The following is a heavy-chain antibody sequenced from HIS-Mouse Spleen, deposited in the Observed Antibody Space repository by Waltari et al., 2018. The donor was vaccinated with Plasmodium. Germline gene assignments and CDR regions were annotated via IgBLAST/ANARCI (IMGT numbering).Heavy chain of an antibody. D-gene: IGHD6-13*01. J-gene: IGHJ2*01. CDR2: IKQDGSEK. Sequence: EVQLVESGGGLVQPGGSLRLSCAASGHTFSSYWMSWVRQAPGKGLEWVANIKQDGSEKYYVDSVKGRFTISRDNAKNSLYLQMNSLRAEDTAVYYCASSWYWYFDLWGRGTLVTVSS. CDR1: GHTFSSYW. V-gene: IGHV3-7*01. CDR3: ASSWYWYFDL.